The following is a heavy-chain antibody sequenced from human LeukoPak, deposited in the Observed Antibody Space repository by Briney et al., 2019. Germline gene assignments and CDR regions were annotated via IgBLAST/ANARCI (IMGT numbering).Heavy chain of an antibody. CDR1: GFTFSSYA. V-gene: IGHV3-23*01. J-gene: IGHJ6*02. CDR3: AKGLRNYYYYGMDV. D-gene: IGHD4-17*01. Sequence: PGGSLRLSCAASGFTFSSYAMSWVRQAPGKGLEWVSAISGSGGSTYYADSVKGRFTISRDNSKNTLYLQMNSLRAEDTAVYYCAKGLRNYYYYGMDVWGQGTTVTVSS. CDR2: ISGSGGST.